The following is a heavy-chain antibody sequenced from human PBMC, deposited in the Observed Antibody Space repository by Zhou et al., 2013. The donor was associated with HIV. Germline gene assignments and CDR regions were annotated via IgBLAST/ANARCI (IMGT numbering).Heavy chain of an antibody. CDR1: GDSIYSHS. V-gene: IGHV4-59*11. Sequence: VQLQESGPGLVRPSETVTLICTVSGDSIYSHSWTWIRQPPGKGLEWIGYMSYRESTDYNPSLKTRVTISVDTSKNQFSLRLTSVAAADTAVYYCASTPRAAAGRSHYYFDQWAREPWSTVSS. CDR2: MSYREST. D-gene: IGHD6-13*01. CDR3: ASTPRAAAGRSHYYFDQ. J-gene: IGHJ4*02.